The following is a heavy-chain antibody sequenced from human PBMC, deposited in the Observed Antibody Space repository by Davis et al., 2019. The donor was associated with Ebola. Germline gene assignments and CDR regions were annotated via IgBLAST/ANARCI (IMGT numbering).Heavy chain of an antibody. D-gene: IGHD2-2*01. CDR1: GYTFTSYG. CDR3: ARDQNDIVVVPQGGSDY. V-gene: IGHV1-18*04. Sequence: GESLKVSCKASGYTFTSYGISWVRQAPGQGLEWMGWISAYNGNTNYAQKLQGRVTMTTDTSTSTAYMELRSLRSDDTAVYYCARDQNDIVVVPQGGSDYWGQGTLVTVSS. J-gene: IGHJ4*02. CDR2: ISAYNGNT.